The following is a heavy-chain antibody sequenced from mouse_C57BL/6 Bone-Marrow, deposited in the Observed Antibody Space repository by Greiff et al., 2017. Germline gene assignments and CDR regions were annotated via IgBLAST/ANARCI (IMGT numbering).Heavy chain of an antibody. D-gene: IGHD2-13*01. CDR3: ASSEDGDYSYYAMDY. J-gene: IGHJ4*01. CDR2: IYPRCGNA. CDR1: GYTFTSFG. Sequence: VQLQQSGAELARPGASVKLSCNASGYTFTSFGISWGKHRTGQGLERSGEIYPRCGNAYYNEKFKGKATRTADKSSSTAYMELRSLTSEDSAVYFCASSEDGDYSYYAMDYWGQGTSVTVSS. V-gene: IGHV1-81*01.